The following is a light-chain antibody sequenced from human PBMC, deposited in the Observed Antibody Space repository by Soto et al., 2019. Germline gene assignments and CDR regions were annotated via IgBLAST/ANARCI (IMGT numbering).Light chain of an antibody. CDR3: QQYHDYPWT. CDR2: KAS. J-gene: IGKJ1*01. CDR1: QSITSW. Sequence: DIQMTQSPSTLSTSVGDRVTITCRASQSITSWLAWYQQKPGKAPKLLIYKASTLESGVPSRFSGSGSETEFTLTISSLQPDDFATDYCQQYHDYPWTFGQGTRV. V-gene: IGKV1-5*03.